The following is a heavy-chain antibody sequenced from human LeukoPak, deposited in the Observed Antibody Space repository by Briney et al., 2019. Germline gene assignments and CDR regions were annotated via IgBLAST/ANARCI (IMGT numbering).Heavy chain of an antibody. CDR3: ARSSITMVRGVIITPPGY. Sequence: ASVKVSCKASGYTFTGYYMHWVRQAPGQGLEWMGWINPNSGGTNYAQKFQGRVTMTRDTSISTAYMELSRLRSDDTAVHYCARSSITMVRGVIITPPGYWGQGTLVTVSS. D-gene: IGHD3-10*01. CDR2: INPNSGGT. CDR1: GYTFTGYY. V-gene: IGHV1-2*02. J-gene: IGHJ4*02.